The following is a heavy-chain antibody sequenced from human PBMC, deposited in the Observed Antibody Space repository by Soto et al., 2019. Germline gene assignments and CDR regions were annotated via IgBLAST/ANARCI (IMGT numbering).Heavy chain of an antibody. CDR2: IYYSGST. CDR1: GGSISSSSYY. CDR3: ARGDDFWSGYLDY. V-gene: IGHV4-39*01. Sequence: QLQLQESGPGLVKPSETLSLTCTVSGGSISSSSYYWGWIRQPPGKGLEWIGSIYYSGSTYYNPSLKSRVTISVDTSKNQFSLKLSSVTAADTAVYYCARGDDFWSGYLDYWGQGTLVTVSS. J-gene: IGHJ4*02. D-gene: IGHD3-3*01.